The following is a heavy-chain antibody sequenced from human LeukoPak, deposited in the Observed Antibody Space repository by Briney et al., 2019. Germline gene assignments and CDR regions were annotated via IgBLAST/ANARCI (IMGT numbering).Heavy chain of an antibody. CDR2: IFHSGST. J-gene: IGHJ4*02. CDR3: ARSPTKRVPEDY. Sequence: PSQTLSLTCAVSSGSIFSSNWWSWVRQPPGKGLEWIGQIFHSGSTSYSPSLKSRATISMDKSKNQFSLRLTSVTAADTAVYYCARSPTKRVPEDYWGQGTLVTVSS. V-gene: IGHV4-4*02. D-gene: IGHD2-2*01. CDR1: SGSIFSSNW.